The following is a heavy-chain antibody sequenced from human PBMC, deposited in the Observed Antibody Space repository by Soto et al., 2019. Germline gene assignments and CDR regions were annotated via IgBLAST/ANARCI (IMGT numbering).Heavy chain of an antibody. Sequence: QVQLVQSGAEEKKPGASVKVSCKASGYTFTSYAMHWVRQAPGQGLVWMGWINAGNGNTNYSQKFQGRVTITRDTSASTAYMELSSLRSEDTAVYYCAREGAGNYYYYGMDVWGQGTTVTVSS. CDR3: AREGAGNYYYYGMDV. CDR1: GYTFTSYA. V-gene: IGHV1-3*05. J-gene: IGHJ6*02. D-gene: IGHD1-26*01. CDR2: INAGNGNT.